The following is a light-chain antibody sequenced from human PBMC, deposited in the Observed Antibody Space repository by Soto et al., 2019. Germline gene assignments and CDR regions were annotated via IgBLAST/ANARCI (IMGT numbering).Light chain of an antibody. CDR1: QSVSGSY. V-gene: IGKV3-20*01. CDR2: GAS. J-gene: IGKJ4*01. CDR3: QQYGSSQLT. Sequence: EIVLTQSPGTLSLSPGERATLSCRASQSVSGSYLAWYQRKPGQAPRLLIYGASSRATGIPDRFSGSGSGTDFTLTISRLEPEDFEVYYCQQYGSSQLTFGRGTKVDI.